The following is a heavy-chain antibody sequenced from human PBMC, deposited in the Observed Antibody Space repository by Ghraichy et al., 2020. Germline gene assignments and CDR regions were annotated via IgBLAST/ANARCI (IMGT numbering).Heavy chain of an antibody. V-gene: IGHV1-69*04. CDR3: ARDGVEMATIRDDAFDI. CDR1: GGTFSSYA. J-gene: IGHJ3*02. CDR2: IIPILGIA. D-gene: IGHD5-24*01. Sequence: SMKVSCKASGGTFSSYAISWVRQAPGQGLEWMGRIIPILGIANYAQKFQGRVTITADKSTSTAYMELSSLRSEDTAVYYCARDGVEMATIRDDAFDIWGQGKMVTVSS.